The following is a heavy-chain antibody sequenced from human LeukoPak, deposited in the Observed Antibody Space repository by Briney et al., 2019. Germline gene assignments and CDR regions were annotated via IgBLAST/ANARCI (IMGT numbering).Heavy chain of an antibody. CDR3: ARVRDIVVVVAATPDY. D-gene: IGHD2-15*01. V-gene: IGHV1-24*01. CDR1: GYTLTELS. CDR2: FEPEDGET. J-gene: IGHJ4*02. Sequence: GASVKVSCKVSGYTLTELSMHWVRQAPGKGLEWMGGFEPEDGETIYAQKFQGRVTMTEDTSTDTAYMELRSLRSDDTAVYYCARVRDIVVVVAATPDYWGQGTLVTVSS.